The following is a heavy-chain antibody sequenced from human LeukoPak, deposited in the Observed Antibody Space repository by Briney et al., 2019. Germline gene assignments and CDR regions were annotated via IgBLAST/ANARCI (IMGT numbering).Heavy chain of an antibody. CDR3: ARVVAAAGNNWFDP. CDR2: IHDSGST. D-gene: IGHD6-13*01. J-gene: IGHJ5*02. CDR1: GDSISSGGYS. Sequence: SEALSLTCAVSGDSISSGGYSWSWIRQTPGKGLEWIAYIHDSGSTYNNPSLKTRLSISIDTSKNQFSLKLNSVSAADTAVYYCARVVAAAGNNWFDPWGQGTLVTVSS. V-gene: IGHV4-30-4*07.